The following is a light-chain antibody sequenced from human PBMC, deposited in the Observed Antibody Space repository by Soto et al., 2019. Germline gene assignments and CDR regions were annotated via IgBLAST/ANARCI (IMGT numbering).Light chain of an antibody. Sequence: EIVLTQSPGTLSLSPGERATLSCRASQSVSNNYLAWYQQKPGQAPRLLIYGASNRATGIPDRFSGSGSGTEFTLTISSLQSEDFGVYYCQQYNKWPPETFGPGTKVDIK. CDR2: GAS. CDR1: QSVSNN. J-gene: IGKJ3*01. CDR3: QQYNKWPPET. V-gene: IGKV3D-15*01.